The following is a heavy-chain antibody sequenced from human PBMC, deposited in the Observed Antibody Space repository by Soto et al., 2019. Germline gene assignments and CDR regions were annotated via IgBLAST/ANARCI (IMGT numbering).Heavy chain of an antibody. J-gene: IGHJ5*02. D-gene: IGHD3-22*01. Sequence: SETLSLTCSVASASIASSHWNWVGQPLGKPLEWLGYISYRVSTNSTPSLKSRLTISIDTSKSQIYLRLTYMTTADTAVYYCAMEGIVGREVNSWFDPWGQGTLVTVS. CDR2: ISYRVST. CDR1: SASIASSH. V-gene: IGHV4-59*01. CDR3: AMEGIVGREVNSWFDP.